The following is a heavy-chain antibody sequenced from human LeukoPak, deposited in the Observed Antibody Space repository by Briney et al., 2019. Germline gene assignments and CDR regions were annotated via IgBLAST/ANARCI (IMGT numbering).Heavy chain of an antibody. CDR3: AKDSYYGSGSSDY. CDR2: ISGSGGST. CDR1: GFTFSSYA. V-gene: IGHV3-23*01. J-gene: IGHJ4*02. Sequence: GGSLRLSCAASGFTFSSYAMSWVRQAPGKGLEWVSAISGSGGSTYYADSVKGRFTISRDNSKNTLYLQINSLRAEDTAVYYCAKDSYYGSGSSDYWGQGTLVTVSS. D-gene: IGHD3-10*01.